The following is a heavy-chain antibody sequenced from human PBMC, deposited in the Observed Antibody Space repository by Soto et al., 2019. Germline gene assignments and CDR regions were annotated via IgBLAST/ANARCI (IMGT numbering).Heavy chain of an antibody. Sequence: SETLSRTCAVSGVSIISGGYSWIWIRQPPGKGLEWIGYIYHSGSTYYNPSLKSRVTISVDRSKNQFSLKLSSVTAADTAVYYCARHNDFWGQGTLVTVAS. CDR1: GVSIISGGYS. V-gene: IGHV4-30-2*01. CDR3: ARHNDF. J-gene: IGHJ4*02. CDR2: IYHSGST.